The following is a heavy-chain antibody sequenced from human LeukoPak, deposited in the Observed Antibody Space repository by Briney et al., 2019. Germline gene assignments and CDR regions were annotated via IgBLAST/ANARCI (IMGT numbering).Heavy chain of an antibody. D-gene: IGHD2-15*01. V-gene: IGHV4-59*12. Sequence: SETLSLTCTVSGGSINSYYWSWIRQPPGKGLECIGYIHYTGSTNYNPSLKSRVTISVDTSKNQFSLKLSSVTAADTAVYYCAGRIGYCSGGSCRGRKAFDYWGQGTLVTVSS. J-gene: IGHJ4*02. CDR2: IHYTGST. CDR1: GGSINSYY. CDR3: AGRIGYCSGGSCRGRKAFDY.